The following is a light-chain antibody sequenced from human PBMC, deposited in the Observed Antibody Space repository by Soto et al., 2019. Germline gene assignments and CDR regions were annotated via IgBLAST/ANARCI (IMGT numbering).Light chain of an antibody. V-gene: IGLV2-11*01. CDR1: SRDVGGYHY. Sequence: QSALTQPRSVSGSPGQSVTISCTGTSRDVGGYHYVSWYQQHPGKAPKLIIYDVSNRPSGVPDRFSGSKSGNTASLTISGLQAEDEADYYCCSYACSYSLYVFGTGTKLTVL. CDR2: DVS. CDR3: CSYACSYSLYV. J-gene: IGLJ1*01.